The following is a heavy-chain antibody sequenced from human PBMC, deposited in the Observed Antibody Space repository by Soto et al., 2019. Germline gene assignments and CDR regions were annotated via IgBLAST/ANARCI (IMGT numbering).Heavy chain of an antibody. J-gene: IGHJ4*02. Sequence: EVQLVESGGDLVQPGGSLRLSCAASGFTFSHYWMTWVRQAPGKGLEWVANIKKDGSQKNYVDSVKGRFTVSRDNAKNSLYLQMNRRRAENTAMYYCARSGREVDYWGQGTLVIVSS. V-gene: IGHV3-7*01. CDR2: IKKDGSQK. CDR3: ARSGREVDY. D-gene: IGHD3-10*01. CDR1: GFTFSHYW.